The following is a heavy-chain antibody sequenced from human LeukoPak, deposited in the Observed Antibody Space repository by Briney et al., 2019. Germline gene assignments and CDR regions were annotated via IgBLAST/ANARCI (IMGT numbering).Heavy chain of an antibody. J-gene: IGHJ4*02. V-gene: IGHV5-51*01. CDR3: ARSVPYDSSGYDAYYFDY. CDR1: GYSFTSFW. Sequence: GESLKISCQGSGYSFTSFWIGWVRQMPGKGLEWMGIIYPGDSDTRYSPSFQGQVTISADKSISTAYLQWSSLKASDTAMYYCARSVPYDSSGYDAYYFDYWGQGTLVTVSS. D-gene: IGHD3-22*01. CDR2: IYPGDSDT.